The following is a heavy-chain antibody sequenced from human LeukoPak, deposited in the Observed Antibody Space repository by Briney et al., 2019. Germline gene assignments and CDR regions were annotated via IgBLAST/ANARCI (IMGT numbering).Heavy chain of an antibody. Sequence: GGSLRLSCAASAFPFRNYAMHWLRQAPGKGLQWVANIKTDGSEKYYVDSVKGRFTISRDNAKNSLYLQMNSLRAEDTAVYYCATYSSLNRREFQYWGQGTLLTVSS. D-gene: IGHD3-22*01. CDR3: ATYSSLNRREFQY. J-gene: IGHJ1*01. CDR2: IKTDGSEK. CDR1: AFPFRNYA. V-gene: IGHV3-7*01.